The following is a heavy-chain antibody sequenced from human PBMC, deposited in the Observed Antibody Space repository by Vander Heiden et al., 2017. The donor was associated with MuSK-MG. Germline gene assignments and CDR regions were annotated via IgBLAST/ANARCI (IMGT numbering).Heavy chain of an antibody. J-gene: IGHJ6*02. V-gene: IGHV1-69*01. D-gene: IGHD5-12*01. Sequence: QVQLVQSGAEVKKPGSSVKVSCKASGGTFSSYAIRWGQQAPGQGLEWMGGIIPIFGTANYAQKFQGRVTITADESTSTAYMELSSLRSEDTAVYYCARGHIVATITYYYYGMDVWGQGTTVTVSS. CDR2: IIPIFGTA. CDR3: ARGHIVATITYYYYGMDV. CDR1: GGTFSSYA.